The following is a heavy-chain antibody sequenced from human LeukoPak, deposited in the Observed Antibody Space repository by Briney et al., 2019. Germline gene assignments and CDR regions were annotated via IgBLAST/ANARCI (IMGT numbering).Heavy chain of an antibody. V-gene: IGHV4-4*07. Sequence: SETLSLTCTVCGGSISSYYGSWIRQPAGKRLEWIGRIYTNWGTNYNPSLKSRVTISVDTSKNQFSLKLSSVTAADTAVYYCARENTAMNLFDYWGQGTLVTVSS. D-gene: IGHD5-18*01. CDR1: GGSISSYY. J-gene: IGHJ4*02. CDR2: IYTNWGT. CDR3: ARENTAMNLFDY.